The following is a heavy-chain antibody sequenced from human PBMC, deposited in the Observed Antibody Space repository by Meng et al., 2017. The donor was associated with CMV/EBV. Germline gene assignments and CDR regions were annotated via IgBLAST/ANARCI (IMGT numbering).Heavy chain of an antibody. Sequence: GGSLRLSCAASGFTFSDYYMSWIRQAPGKGLEWVSYISSSGSTIYYEDSVKGRLTISRDNAKNSLYLQMHSLRAEDTAVYYCARALCGGDCYSYYYYYGMDVWGQGATVTVSS. D-gene: IGHD2-21*01. CDR3: ARALCGGDCYSYYYYYGMDV. V-gene: IGHV3-11*04. CDR1: GFTFSDYY. J-gene: IGHJ6*02. CDR2: ISSSGSTI.